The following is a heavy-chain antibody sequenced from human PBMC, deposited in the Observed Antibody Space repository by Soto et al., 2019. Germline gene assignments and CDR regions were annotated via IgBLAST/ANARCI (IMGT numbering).Heavy chain of an antibody. CDR3: SRSLNY. V-gene: IGHV3-7*01. Sequence: EVQLVQSGGGLVQPGGSLRLSCAASGFPFSSSWMDWVRQAPGKGLEWVANIKPDGSQTYYVDSVKGRFTVSRDNAENSVFLQMNSLRVEATAVYSCSRSLNYWGQGTLVTVSS. CDR1: GFPFSSSW. J-gene: IGHJ4*02. CDR2: IKPDGSQT.